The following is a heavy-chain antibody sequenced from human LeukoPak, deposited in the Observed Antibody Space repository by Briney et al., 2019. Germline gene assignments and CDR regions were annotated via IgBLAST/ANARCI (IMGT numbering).Heavy chain of an antibody. CDR2: ISGSGGST. CDR1: GFTFSSYA. Sequence: GGSLRLSCAASGFTFSSYAMSWVRQAPGKGLEWVSAISGSGGSTYYADSVKGRFTISGDNSKNTLYLQMNSLRAEDTAVYYCAKRSGLRHIVFWGQGTLVTVSS. V-gene: IGHV3-23*01. D-gene: IGHD2-21*01. CDR3: AKRSGLRHIVF. J-gene: IGHJ4*02.